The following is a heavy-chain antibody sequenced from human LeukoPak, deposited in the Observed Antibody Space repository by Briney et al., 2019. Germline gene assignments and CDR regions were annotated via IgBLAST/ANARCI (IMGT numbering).Heavy chain of an antibody. CDR2: IYYRGST. CDR1: GGSISISSYY. V-gene: IGHV4-39*07. J-gene: IGHJ4*02. CDR3: ARDLGIQLWLRQFDY. D-gene: IGHD5-18*01. Sequence: SETLSLTCTVSGGSISISSYYWGWIRQPPGKGLEWIGSIYYRGSTYFNPSLKSRVTMSVDTSKNQFSLKLSSVTAEDTAVYYCARDLGIQLWLRQFDYWGQGTLVTVSS.